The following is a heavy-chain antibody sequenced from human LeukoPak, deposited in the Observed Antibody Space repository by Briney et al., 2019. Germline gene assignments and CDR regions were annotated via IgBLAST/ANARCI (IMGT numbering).Heavy chain of an antibody. Sequence: ASVKLSCKASGYTFTGYYMHWVRQAPGQGLEWMGWINPNSGGTNYAQKSQGRVTMTRDTSISTAYMELSRLRYDDTAVYYCAGVFNYYDRSAQTGDDYWGQGTLVTV. CDR1: GYTFTGYY. CDR2: INPNSGGT. D-gene: IGHD3-22*01. V-gene: IGHV1-2*02. J-gene: IGHJ4*02. CDR3: AGVFNYYDRSAQTGDDY.